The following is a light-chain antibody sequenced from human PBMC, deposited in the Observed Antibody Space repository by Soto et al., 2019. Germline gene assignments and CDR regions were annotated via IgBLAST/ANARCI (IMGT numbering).Light chain of an antibody. CDR3: QQLSRYPLT. V-gene: IGKV1-9*01. CDR1: QALSTY. Sequence: DIQLTQSPSVLSASVGETVTITCRASQALSTYLAWYQQKPGKAPNLLIYSASTLQSGVPSRFSGSGSETEFSLTIRALQPEDFATYYCQQLSRYPLTFGGGTKVDIK. CDR2: SAS. J-gene: IGKJ4*01.